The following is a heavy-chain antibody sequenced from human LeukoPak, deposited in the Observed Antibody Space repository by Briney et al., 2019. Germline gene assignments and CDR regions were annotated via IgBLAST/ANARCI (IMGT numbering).Heavy chain of an antibody. CDR3: AKGDYGGNSAGYGFDV. D-gene: IGHD4-23*01. Sequence: GSLILSCAASGFTFSSYAMSWVRQAPGKGLEWVSAISGSGGSTYYADSVKGRFTISRDNSKNTLYLQMNSLRAEDTAVYYCAKGDYGGNSAGYGFDVWGQGTMVTVSS. CDR2: ISGSGGST. V-gene: IGHV3-23*01. CDR1: GFTFSSYA. J-gene: IGHJ3*01.